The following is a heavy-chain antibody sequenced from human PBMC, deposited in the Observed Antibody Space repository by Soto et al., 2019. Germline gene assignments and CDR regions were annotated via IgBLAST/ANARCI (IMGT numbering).Heavy chain of an antibody. V-gene: IGHV4-39*01. CDR3: ASTIFPPSNWFDP. D-gene: IGHD3-3*01. CDR2: MYYSGST. J-gene: IGHJ5*02. CDR1: GGSISSSTYH. Sequence: QLQLQESGPGLVKPSETLSLTCNVSGGSISSSTYHWGWIRQPPGKGLEWIGTMYYSGSTYYNPSVKSRVTISINTSNNQCSLKLSSVTAADTAVYYCASTIFPPSNWFDPWGQGTLVTVSS.